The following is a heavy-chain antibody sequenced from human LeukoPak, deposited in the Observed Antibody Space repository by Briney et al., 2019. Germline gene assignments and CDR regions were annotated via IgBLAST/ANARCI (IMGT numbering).Heavy chain of an antibody. CDR2: INPNRGGT. D-gene: IGHD2-15*01. CDR1: GYTFTTS. Sequence: ASVKVSCKASGYTFTTSMHWVRQAPGQGLEWMGWINPNRGGTNYAQNFQGRVTMTRDTSINTAYMELSRLRSDDTAVYFCARDSGLDYWGQGTLVTVSS. CDR3: ARDSGLDY. J-gene: IGHJ4*02. V-gene: IGHV1-2*02.